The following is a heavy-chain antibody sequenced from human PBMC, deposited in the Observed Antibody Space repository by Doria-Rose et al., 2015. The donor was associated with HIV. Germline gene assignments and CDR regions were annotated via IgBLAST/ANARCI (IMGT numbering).Heavy chain of an antibody. D-gene: IGHD3-16*01. V-gene: IGHV3-7*01. CDR2: TKQDGSEK. Sequence: WMTWVRQAPGKGLEWVANTKQDGSEKYYVDSVKGRFTISRDNAKKSLYLQMNSLRAEDTAVYYCATFGRYGEYYYYTDVWGKGTTVTVSS. CDR3: ATFGRYGEYYYYTDV. CDR1: W. J-gene: IGHJ6*03.